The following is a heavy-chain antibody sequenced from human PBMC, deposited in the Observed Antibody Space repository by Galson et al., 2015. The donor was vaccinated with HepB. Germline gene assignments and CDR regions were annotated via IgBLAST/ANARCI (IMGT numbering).Heavy chain of an antibody. CDR2: ISYDGSNK. J-gene: IGHJ5*02. CDR3: AKHDSSSWYWFDP. CDR1: GFTFSSYG. Sequence: SLRLSCAASGFTFSSYGMHWVRQAPGKGLEWVAVISYDGSNKYYADSVKGRFTISRDNSKNTLYLQMNSLRAEDTAVYYCAKHDSSSWYWFDPWGLGTLVTVSS. D-gene: IGHD6-13*01. V-gene: IGHV3-30*18.